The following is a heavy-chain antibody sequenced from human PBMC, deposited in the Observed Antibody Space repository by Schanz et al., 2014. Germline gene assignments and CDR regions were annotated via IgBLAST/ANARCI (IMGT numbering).Heavy chain of an antibody. J-gene: IGHJ4*02. CDR3: ARSVGMVRRYFDS. V-gene: IGHV4-4*02. CDR2: VYHSGGT. Sequence: QVQLQESGPGLVKPSGTLSLTCAVSGGSISNANWWSWVRQPPGKGLQWIGEVYHSGGTNYNPSLKGRVTISLDGSKTQFALRLNSVTAADTAVYYCARSVGMVRRYFDSWGQGNLVTVSS. CDR1: GGSISNANW. D-gene: IGHD5-18*01.